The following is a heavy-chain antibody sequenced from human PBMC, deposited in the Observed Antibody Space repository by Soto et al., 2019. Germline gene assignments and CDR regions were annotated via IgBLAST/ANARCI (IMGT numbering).Heavy chain of an antibody. J-gene: IGHJ3*01. CDR2: IYSDGTST. V-gene: IGHV3-74*01. CDR3: ARGARGAVDL. CDR1: GVTFDYYG. Sequence: EVQLVESGGGLVQPGESLRLSCAASGVTFDYYGMHWVRQAPGKGLVWVSRIYSDGTSTTYADSVKGRFTISSDNAKNTVSLQMNSLRADDTAVYYCARGARGAVDLWGQGTVVTVSS. D-gene: IGHD1-26*01.